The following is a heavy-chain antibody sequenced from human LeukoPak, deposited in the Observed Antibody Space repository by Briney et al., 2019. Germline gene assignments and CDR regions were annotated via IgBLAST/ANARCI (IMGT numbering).Heavy chain of an antibody. CDR1: GLTFSSHW. CDR3: ARVGGDGYNYRPDY. CDR2: ITNDGSST. J-gene: IGHJ4*02. Sequence: PGGSLRLSCAASGLTFSSHWMHWVRQAPGKGLVWVSRITNDGSSTTYADSVKGRFTISRDNAKNMLYLQVNSLRAEDTAVYYCARVGGDGYNYRPDYWGQGTLVTVSS. D-gene: IGHD5-12*01. V-gene: IGHV3-74*01.